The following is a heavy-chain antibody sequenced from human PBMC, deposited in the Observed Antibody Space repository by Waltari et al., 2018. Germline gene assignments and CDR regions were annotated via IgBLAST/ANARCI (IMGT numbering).Heavy chain of an antibody. CDR2: INTGASVI. CDR1: GFDFGSYS. J-gene: IGHJ4*02. CDR3: ARGYRGDSSGWFYFDS. V-gene: IGHV3-48*04. D-gene: IGHD6-19*01. Sequence: EVQLVESGGDLVHPGGSLRLSWVGSGFDFGSYSMNGVRQAPGKGLEWVSFINTGASVIYYADSVKGRLTISRDNAKNSLWLQMSSLRAEDTAVYYCARGYRGDSSGWFYFDSWGQGTLVTVSS.